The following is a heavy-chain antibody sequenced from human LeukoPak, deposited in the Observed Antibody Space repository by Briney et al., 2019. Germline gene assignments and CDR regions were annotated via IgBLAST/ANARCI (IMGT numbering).Heavy chain of an antibody. J-gene: IGHJ4*02. D-gene: IGHD1-26*01. CDR3: ARTIGGSRDFDY. Sequence: ASVKVSCKASDYTFSSYGISWVRQAPGQGLEWMGWMNPNSGNTGYAQKFQGRVTMTRNTSISTAYMELSSLRSEDTAVYYCARTIGGSRDFDYWGQGTLVTVSS. CDR1: DYTFSSYG. CDR2: MNPNSGNT. V-gene: IGHV1-8*02.